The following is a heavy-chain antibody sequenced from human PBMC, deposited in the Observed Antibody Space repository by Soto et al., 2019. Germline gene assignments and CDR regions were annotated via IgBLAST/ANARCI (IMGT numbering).Heavy chain of an antibody. J-gene: IGHJ4*02. V-gene: IGHV1-69*01. CDR3: ARGDSPYVWFNEF. D-gene: IGHD3-16*01. Sequence: QEQLVQSGAEVRRPGSSVKVSCKDPGGLFSSYAISWVRQAPGQGLEWMGGIIPVFGTPYYAQKFQGRVTITADESTNTAYMELSSLRSEDTAMSYCARGDSPYVWFNEFWGQGSLVTVSS. CDR2: IIPVFGTP. CDR1: GGLFSSYA.